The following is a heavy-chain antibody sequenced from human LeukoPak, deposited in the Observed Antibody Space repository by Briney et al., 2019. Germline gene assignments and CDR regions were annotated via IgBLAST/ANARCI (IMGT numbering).Heavy chain of an antibody. CDR2: ISGTGDRT. Sequence: PLRSLRPSRAPSGLTSTTVAISWVGRGPRQGLGWISGISGTGDRTDYADSVKGRFTISRDNSKNTLYLQMNSLRVEDTAVYYCANGWLGGYFENWGQGTLGTVSS. V-gene: IGHV3-23*01. J-gene: IGHJ4*02. D-gene: IGHD6-19*01. CDR3: ANGWLGGYFEN. CDR1: GLTSTTVA.